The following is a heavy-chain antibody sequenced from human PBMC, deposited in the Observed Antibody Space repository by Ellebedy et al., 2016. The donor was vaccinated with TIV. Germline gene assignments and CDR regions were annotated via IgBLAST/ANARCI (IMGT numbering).Heavy chain of an antibody. CDR1: GGTFSSYA. CDR3: ARDPPCSGGSCHPYYFDY. CDR2: IIPIFGTA. V-gene: IGHV1-69*13. J-gene: IGHJ4*02. D-gene: IGHD2-15*01. Sequence: SVKVSXXASGGTFSSYAISWVRQAPGQGLEWMGGIIPIFGTANYAQKFQGRVTITADESTSTAYVELSSLRSEDTAVYYCARDPPCSGGSCHPYYFDYWGQGTLVTVSS.